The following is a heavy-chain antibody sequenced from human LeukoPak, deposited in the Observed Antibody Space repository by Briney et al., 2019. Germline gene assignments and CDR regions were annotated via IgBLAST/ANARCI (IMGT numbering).Heavy chain of an antibody. V-gene: IGHV1-18*01. Sequence: ASVKVSCKTSGYTFTTYGISWLRQAPGQGLEWMGWISAHKGETEYAQKFQGRVTMTREISTSTAYMELQSLTSDDTAVYYCARADIVVVAGSTPVGSGFEYWGQGALITVS. CDR3: ARADIVVVAGSTPVGSGFEY. D-gene: IGHD2-15*01. CDR1: GYTFTTYG. J-gene: IGHJ4*02. CDR2: ISAHKGET.